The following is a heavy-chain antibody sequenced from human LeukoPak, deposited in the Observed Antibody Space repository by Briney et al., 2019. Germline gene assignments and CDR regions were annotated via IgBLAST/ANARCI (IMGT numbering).Heavy chain of an antibody. J-gene: IGHJ6*03. CDR3: ARDRRVTSGYDLDYYYYYMDV. V-gene: IGHV4-59*01. CDR1: GGSISSYY. Sequence: SETLSLTCTVSGGSISSYYWSWIRQPPGKGLEWIGYIYYSGSTNYNPSLTSRVTISVDTSKNQFSLKLSSVTAADTAVYYCARDRRVTSGYDLDYYYYYMDVWGKGTTVTVSS. CDR2: IYYSGST. D-gene: IGHD5-12*01.